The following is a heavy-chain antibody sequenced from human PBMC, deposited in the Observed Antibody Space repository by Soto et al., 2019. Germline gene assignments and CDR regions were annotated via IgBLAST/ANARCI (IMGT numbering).Heavy chain of an antibody. V-gene: IGHV3-23*01. CDR1: GFTFSSYA. Sequence: EVQLLESGGNLVQPGGSLRLSCAASGFTFSSYAMNWVRQAPGKGLEWVSVITSSGGNTKYEDSVKGRFTISRDNSKNTLYLQMNSLRAEDTAIYYCAKEAVGYIDWWGQGTLVTVSS. D-gene: IGHD6-25*01. CDR2: ITSSGGNT. CDR3: AKEAVGYIDW. J-gene: IGHJ4*02.